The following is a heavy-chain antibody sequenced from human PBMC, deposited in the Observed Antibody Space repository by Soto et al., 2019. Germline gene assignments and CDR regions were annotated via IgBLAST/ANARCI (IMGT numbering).Heavy chain of an antibody. CDR2: TYYASEWYY. CDR3: AGGPSLTGSFFDS. V-gene: IGHV6-1*01. Sequence: PSQTLSLTCVISGDSVSSETAAWNWIRQSPSKGLEWLGRTYYASEWYYDYAVSVKSRITISPHTSKNQFSLQLNSVTPEDTAVYFCAGGPSLTGSFFDSWGQGTLVTVSS. CDR1: GDSVSSETAA. D-gene: IGHD2-15*01. J-gene: IGHJ4*02.